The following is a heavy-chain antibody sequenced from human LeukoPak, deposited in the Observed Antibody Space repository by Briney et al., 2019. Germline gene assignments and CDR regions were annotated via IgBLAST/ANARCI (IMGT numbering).Heavy chain of an antibody. J-gene: IGHJ4*02. V-gene: IGHV3-43*02. CDR3: AKGLHITIFGVADPPDY. CDR2: ISGDGGST. Sequence: GGSLRLSCAASGFTLDDYAMHWVRHAPGKGLEWVSLISGDGGSTYYADFVKGRFTISRDNSKNSLYLQMNSLRTEDTALYYCAKGLHITIFGVADPPDYWGQGTLVTVSS. D-gene: IGHD3-3*01. CDR1: GFTLDDYA.